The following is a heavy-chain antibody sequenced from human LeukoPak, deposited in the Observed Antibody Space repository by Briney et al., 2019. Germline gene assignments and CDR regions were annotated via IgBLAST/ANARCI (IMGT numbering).Heavy chain of an antibody. CDR3: ARERVDIAMGFDY. CDR2: IYGSGTT. CDR1: GYSISSGYY. V-gene: IGHV4-38-2*02. Sequence: KTSETLSLTCNVSGYSISSGYYWAWIRQSPGKGLEWIGRIYGSGTTNYNASLMSRVTMSLDKSKSQFFLNLTSVTAADTAVYYCARERVDIAMGFDYWGQGSLVIVSS. J-gene: IGHJ4*02. D-gene: IGHD5-18*01.